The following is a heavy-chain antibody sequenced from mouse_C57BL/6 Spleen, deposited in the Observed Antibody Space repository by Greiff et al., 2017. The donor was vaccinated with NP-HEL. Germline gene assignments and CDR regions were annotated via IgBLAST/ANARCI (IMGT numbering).Heavy chain of an antibody. V-gene: IGHV5-15*01. Sequence: EVQGVESGGGLVQPGGSLKLSCAASGFTFSDYGMAWVRQAPRKGPEWVAFISNLAYSIYYADTVTGRFTISRENAKNTLYLEMSSLRSEDTAMYYCARPLTGNYAMDYWGQGTSVTVSS. D-gene: IGHD4-1*01. CDR1: GFTFSDYG. CDR2: ISNLAYSI. J-gene: IGHJ4*01. CDR3: ARPLTGNYAMDY.